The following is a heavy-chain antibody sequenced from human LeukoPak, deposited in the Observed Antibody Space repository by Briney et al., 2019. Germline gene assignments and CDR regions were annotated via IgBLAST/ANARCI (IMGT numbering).Heavy chain of an antibody. CDR3: ARWDTTVTDAFDI. CDR1: GGSISSSSYY. D-gene: IGHD4-17*01. CDR2: INHSGST. Sequence: PSEPLSLTCTVSGGSISSSSYYWGWIRQPPGKGLEWIGEINHSGSTNYNPSLKSRVTISVDTSKNQFSLKLSSVTAADTAVYYCARWDTTVTDAFDIWGQGTMVTVSS. J-gene: IGHJ3*02. V-gene: IGHV4-39*07.